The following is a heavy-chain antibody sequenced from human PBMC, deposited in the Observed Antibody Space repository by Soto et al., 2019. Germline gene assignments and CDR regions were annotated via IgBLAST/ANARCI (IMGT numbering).Heavy chain of an antibody. Sequence: GGSLRLSCAASGFTFSSYSMNWVRQAPGKGLEWVSSISSSSSYIYYADSVKGRFTISRDNAKNSLYLQMNSLRAEDTAVYYCARGRGSREYSSSYFDYWGQGTLVTVSS. CDR3: ARGRGSREYSSSYFDY. CDR1: GFTFSSYS. J-gene: IGHJ4*02. D-gene: IGHD6-6*01. CDR2: ISSSSSYI. V-gene: IGHV3-21*01.